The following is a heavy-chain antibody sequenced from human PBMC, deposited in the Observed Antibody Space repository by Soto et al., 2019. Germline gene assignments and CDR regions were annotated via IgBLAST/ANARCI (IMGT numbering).Heavy chain of an antibody. V-gene: IGHV5-51*01. CDR1: GYSFTSYW. Sequence: GESLKISCKGSGYSFTSYWIGWVRQMPGKGLEWMGIIYPGDSDTRYSPSFQGQVTISADKSISTAYLQWSSLKASDTAMYYCASRARSSSHYYGMDVWDQGTTVTVSS. J-gene: IGHJ6*02. D-gene: IGHD6-6*01. CDR3: ASRARSSSHYYGMDV. CDR2: IYPGDSDT.